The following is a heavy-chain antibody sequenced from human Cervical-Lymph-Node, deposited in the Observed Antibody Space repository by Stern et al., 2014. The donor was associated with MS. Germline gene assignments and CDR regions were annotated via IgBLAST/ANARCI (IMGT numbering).Heavy chain of an antibody. J-gene: IGHJ4*02. CDR2: IIPVFGTT. V-gene: IGHV1-69*06. Sequence: VQLVQSGAEVKKPGSSVKVSCKASGGTFSNYAMNWVRQAPGQGLMWMGGIIPVFGTTNQTQHFQDRGTFNADKATNTAFLELTSLISGDTAIYYCVLQTLGATYWGQGTLVTVSS. CDR1: GGTFSNYA. CDR3: VLQTLGATY. D-gene: IGHD3-3*01.